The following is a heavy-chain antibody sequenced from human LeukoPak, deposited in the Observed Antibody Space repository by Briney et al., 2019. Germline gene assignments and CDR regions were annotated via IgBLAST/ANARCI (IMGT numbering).Heavy chain of an antibody. CDR1: GYTFTSYD. D-gene: IGHD3-10*01. CDR3: ASLYGSGSYPNYYYGMDV. J-gene: IGHJ6*02. CDR2: IIPILGIA. V-gene: IGHV1-69*04. Sequence: SVKVSCKASGYTFTSYDINWVRQAPGQGLEWMGRIIPILGIANYAQKFQGRVTITADKSTSTAYMELSSLRSEDTAVYYCASLYGSGSYPNYYYGMDVWGQGTTVTVSS.